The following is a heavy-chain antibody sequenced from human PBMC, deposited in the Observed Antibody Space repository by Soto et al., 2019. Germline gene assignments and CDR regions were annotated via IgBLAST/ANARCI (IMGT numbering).Heavy chain of an antibody. J-gene: IGHJ6*02. V-gene: IGHV1-69*13. CDR1: GGTFSSYA. D-gene: IGHD2-15*01. CDR3: ARYCSGGSCYALGYYYGMDV. CDR2: IIPIFGTA. Sequence: SVKVSCKASGGTFSSYAISWVRQAPGQGLEWMGGIIPIFGTANYAQKFQGGVTITADESTSTAYMELSSLRSEDTAVYYCARYCSGGSCYALGYYYGMDVWGQGTTVTVSS.